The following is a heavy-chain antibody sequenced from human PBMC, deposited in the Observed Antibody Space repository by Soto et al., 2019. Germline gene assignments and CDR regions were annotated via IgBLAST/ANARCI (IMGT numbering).Heavy chain of an antibody. Sequence: EVQLVESGGGLVQPGGSLRLSCAASGFTFSSYAMHWVRQAPGKGLEYVSAISSNGGSTYYANSVKGRFTISRDNSKTTLYLQMGSLRAEDMAVYYCARDVLGGRYSMDVWGQGTTVTVSS. D-gene: IGHD1-26*01. CDR1: GFTFSSYA. J-gene: IGHJ6*03. CDR2: ISSNGGST. V-gene: IGHV3-64*01. CDR3: ARDVLGGRYSMDV.